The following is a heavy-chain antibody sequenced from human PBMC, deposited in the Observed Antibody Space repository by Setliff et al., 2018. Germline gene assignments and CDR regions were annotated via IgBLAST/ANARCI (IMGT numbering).Heavy chain of an antibody. V-gene: IGHV3-21*01. CDR3: ARDPNGDYVGAFDP. Sequence: PGGSLRLSCAASGFTFSAYSMNWVRQAPGKGLEWVSSSSSTGRYTFYADSVKGRFTVSKDNAKKSLYLEMNSLRAEDTAVYYCARDPNGDYVGAFDPWGQGILVTVSS. CDR2: SSSTGRYT. J-gene: IGHJ5*02. D-gene: IGHD4-17*01. CDR1: GFTFSAYS.